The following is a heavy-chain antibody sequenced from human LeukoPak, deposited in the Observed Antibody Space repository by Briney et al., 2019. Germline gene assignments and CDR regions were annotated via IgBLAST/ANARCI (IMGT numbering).Heavy chain of an antibody. CDR2: ISHDGSVN. J-gene: IGHJ5*02. D-gene: IGHD2-15*01. V-gene: IGHV3-30*04. CDR3: ARDRRSLGGTSLEH. Sequence: GRSLRLSCLASGFRFRDIAMHWVRQAPGRGLEWLAMISHDGSVNYCADSVGGRFTVSRDNSKSTLYLHMDGLRPDDTAVYFCARDRRSLGGTSLEHWGQGTLVTVSA. CDR1: GFRFRDIA.